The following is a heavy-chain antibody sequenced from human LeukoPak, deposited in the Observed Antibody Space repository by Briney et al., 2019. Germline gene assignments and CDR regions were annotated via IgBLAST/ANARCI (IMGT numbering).Heavy chain of an antibody. Sequence: SETLSLTCTVSGGSISSSSYYWGWIRQPPGQGLEWIGSIYYSGSTYYNPSLKSRVTISVDTSKNQFSLKLSSVTAADTAVYYCASLGAYCGGDCYPTFDYWGQGTLVTVSS. D-gene: IGHD2-21*02. CDR1: GGSISSSSYY. J-gene: IGHJ4*02. V-gene: IGHV4-39*01. CDR3: ASLGAYCGGDCYPTFDY. CDR2: IYYSGST.